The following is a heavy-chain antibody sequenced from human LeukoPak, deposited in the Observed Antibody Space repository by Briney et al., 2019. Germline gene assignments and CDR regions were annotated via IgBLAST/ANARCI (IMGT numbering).Heavy chain of an antibody. V-gene: IGHV4-34*01. CDR1: GGSFSGYY. J-gene: IGHJ4*02. D-gene: IGHD3-22*01. CDR2: INHSGST. CDR3: ATLGEYYDSSGYYYN. Sequence: SETPSLTCAVYGGSFSGYYWSWIRQPPGKGLEWIGEINHSGSTNYNPSLKSRVTISVDTSKNQFSLKLTSVTAADTAVYYCATLGEYYDSSGYYYNWGQGTLVTVSS.